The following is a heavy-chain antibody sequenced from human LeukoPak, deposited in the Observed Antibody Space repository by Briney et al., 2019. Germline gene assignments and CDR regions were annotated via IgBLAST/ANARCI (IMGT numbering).Heavy chain of an antibody. J-gene: IGHJ4*02. V-gene: IGHV3-7*01. CDR1: GPNVSNSW. CDR3: ARDRAFKIFDY. CDR2: MHKDGSEK. Sequence: GGSLRLSCAASGPNVSNSWMNWVRQAPGKGLEWVASMHKDGSEKYYMESVKGRFNISRDNAKNSLYLQMSSLTAEDTAVYYCARDRAFKIFDYWGQGTLVTVSS.